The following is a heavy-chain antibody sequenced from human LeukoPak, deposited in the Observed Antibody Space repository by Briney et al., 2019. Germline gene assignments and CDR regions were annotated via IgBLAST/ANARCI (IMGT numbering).Heavy chain of an antibody. J-gene: IGHJ4*02. V-gene: IGHV3-21*01. CDR3: ARDLGGYSYPSDY. D-gene: IGHD5-18*01. Sequence: GGSLRPXCAASGFTFSSYSMNWVRQAPGKGLEWVSSISSSSSYIYYADSVKGRFTISRDNAKNSLYLQMNSLRAEDTAVYYCARDLGGYSYPSDYWGQGTLVTVSS. CDR2: ISSSSSYI. CDR1: GFTFSSYS.